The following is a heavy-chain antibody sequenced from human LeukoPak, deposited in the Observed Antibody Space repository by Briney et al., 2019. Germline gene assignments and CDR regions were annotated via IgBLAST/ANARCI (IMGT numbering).Heavy chain of an antibody. CDR1: AGSISSYY. J-gene: IGHJ6*03. D-gene: IGHD6-6*01. V-gene: IGHV4-59*01. Sequence: SETLSLTCTVSAGSISSYYWSWIRQPPGKGLEWIGYIYYSGSTNSNPSLKSRVTISVDTSKNQFSLKLSSVTAADTAVYYCARSRIGIAARPNYYYYYMDVWGKGTTVTVSS. CDR2: IYYSGST. CDR3: ARSRIGIAARPNYYYYYMDV.